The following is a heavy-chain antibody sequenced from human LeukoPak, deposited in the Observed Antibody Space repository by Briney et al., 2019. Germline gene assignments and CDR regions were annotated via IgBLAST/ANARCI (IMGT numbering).Heavy chain of an antibody. D-gene: IGHD7-27*01. Sequence: GGSLRLSCAASGFTFTSYAMNWVRQAPGKGLEWVSGIRVGGEIYYADSVKGRFTISRDNSENTLYLQMSGLRAEDTAVYHCAKGTGDTGYYFDYWGQGTLVTVSS. CDR1: GFTFTSYA. CDR2: IRVGGEI. V-gene: IGHV3-23*01. CDR3: AKGTGDTGYYFDY. J-gene: IGHJ4*02.